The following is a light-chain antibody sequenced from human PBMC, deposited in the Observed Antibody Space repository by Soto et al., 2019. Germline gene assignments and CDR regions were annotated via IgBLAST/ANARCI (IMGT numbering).Light chain of an antibody. J-gene: IGKJ2*01. CDR1: QNINRW. CDR3: QHYNGH. CDR2: AAS. Sequence: DIQVTQSPSTLSASVGDRVIITCRASQNINRWLAWYQQKPGKAPKLLIYAASSLESGVPSRFSGSGSGTEFTLTISSLQPDDFASYYCQHYNGHFGQGTKVDIK. V-gene: IGKV1-5*01.